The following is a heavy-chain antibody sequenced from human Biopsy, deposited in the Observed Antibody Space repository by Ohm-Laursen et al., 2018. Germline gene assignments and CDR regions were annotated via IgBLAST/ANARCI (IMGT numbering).Heavy chain of an antibody. J-gene: IGHJ4*02. Sequence: SETLSLTCTVSGGPVSSGSYYWSWIRQPPGKGLEWIGSILHNRGTFYNPSLQSRITISVDTSKNQLSLKLLSVTAADTAVYYCARDYSWDYWGQGILVTVSS. CDR2: ILHNRGT. CDR1: GGPVSSGSYY. V-gene: IGHV4-39*07. CDR3: ARDYSWDY. D-gene: IGHD2-15*01.